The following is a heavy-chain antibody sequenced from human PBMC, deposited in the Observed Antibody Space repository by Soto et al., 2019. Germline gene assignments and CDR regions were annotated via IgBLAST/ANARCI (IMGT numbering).Heavy chain of an antibody. Sequence: NLSETLSLTCTVSGGSINTFYWTWVRQPAAEGLEWIGRIFSSGSTSFSLSLESRAAMSVDTSTNHFSLNLSSVTAADMAVYYCAREESYSAYNFAHGIQLWSFDFWGQGALVTVSS. CDR2: IFSSGST. J-gene: IGHJ4*02. V-gene: IGHV4-4*07. D-gene: IGHD5-12*01. CDR1: GGSINTFY. CDR3: AREESYSAYNFAHGIQLWSFDF.